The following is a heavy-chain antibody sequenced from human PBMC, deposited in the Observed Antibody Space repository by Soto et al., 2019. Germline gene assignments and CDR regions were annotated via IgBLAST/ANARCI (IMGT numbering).Heavy chain of an antibody. D-gene: IGHD3-10*01. CDR2: IRSKANSYAT. CDR3: TRRRFGEFDYYYYYGMDV. V-gene: IGHV3-73*01. Sequence: PGGSLRLSCAASGFTFIGSAMHWCRHSSGKGREWVGRIRSKANSYATAYAASVKGRFTISRDDSKNTAYLQMNSLKTEDTAVYYCTRRRFGEFDYYYYYGMDVWGQGTTVTVSS. CDR1: GFTFIGSA. J-gene: IGHJ6*02.